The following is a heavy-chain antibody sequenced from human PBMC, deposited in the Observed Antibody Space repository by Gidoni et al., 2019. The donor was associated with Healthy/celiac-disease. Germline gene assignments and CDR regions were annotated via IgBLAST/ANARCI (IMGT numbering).Heavy chain of an antibody. CDR1: GGSISSYY. J-gene: IGHJ5*02. D-gene: IGHD6-13*01. Sequence: QVQLQESGPGLVKPSETLSLTCTVSGGSISSYYWSWIRQPAGKGLEWIGRIYTSGSTNYNPSLKSRVTMSVDTSKNQFSLKLSSVTAADTAVYYCARDEAAAGNNWFDPWGQGTLVTVSS. CDR3: ARDEAAAGNNWFDP. CDR2: IYTSGST. V-gene: IGHV4-4*07.